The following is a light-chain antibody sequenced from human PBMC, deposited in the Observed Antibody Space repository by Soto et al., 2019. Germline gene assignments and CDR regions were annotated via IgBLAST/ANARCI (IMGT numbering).Light chain of an antibody. CDR3: SSYTITSTPVV. Sequence: QSALTRPASVSGSPGQSITISCTGTSADVGSYNYVSWYQQHPGKAPRLMIYEVTNRPSGVSDRFSGSKSGNTASLTISGLQAEDEADYYCSSYTITSTPVVFGGGTKLTVL. CDR2: EVT. J-gene: IGLJ2*01. CDR1: SADVGSYNY. V-gene: IGLV2-14*01.